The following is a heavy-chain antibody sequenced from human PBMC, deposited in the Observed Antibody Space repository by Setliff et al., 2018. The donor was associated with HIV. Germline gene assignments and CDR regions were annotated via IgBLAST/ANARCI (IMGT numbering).Heavy chain of an antibody. CDR3: ARADGSGDY. CDR2: IYTSGST. CDR1: GGSISSGSYY. J-gene: IGHJ4*02. D-gene: IGHD3-10*01. Sequence: PSETLSLTCTVSGGSISSGSYYWSWIRQPAGKGLEWIGHIYTSGSTNYNPSLRSRVTISVDTSKNQFSLRLSSVTAADTAVYYCARADGSGDYWGQGTLVTVSS. V-gene: IGHV4-61*09.